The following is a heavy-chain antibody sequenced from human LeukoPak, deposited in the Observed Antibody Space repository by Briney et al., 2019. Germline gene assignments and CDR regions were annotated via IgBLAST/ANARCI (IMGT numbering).Heavy chain of an antibody. V-gene: IGHV4-34*01. CDR3: ARAKYCSSTSCYVSGKLDY. CDR1: GGSFSGYY. Sequence: PSETLSLTCAVYGGSFSGYYWSWIRQPPGKGLEWIGEINHSGSTNYNPSLKSRVTMSVDTSKNQFSLKLSSVTAADTAVYYCARAKYCSSTSCYVSGKLDYWGQGTLVTVSS. J-gene: IGHJ4*02. D-gene: IGHD2-2*01. CDR2: INHSGST.